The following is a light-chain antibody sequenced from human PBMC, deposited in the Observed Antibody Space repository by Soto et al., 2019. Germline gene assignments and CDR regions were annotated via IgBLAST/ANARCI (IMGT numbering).Light chain of an antibody. Sequence: DIQMTQSPSTLSASVGDRVTITCRASQTISDFLAWYQQKPGKAPKLLIYKASSLESGVPSRFSGSGSGTEFTLTISSLQPDDFATYYCQQYNSYSQTFGQGTKVDIK. CDR1: QTISDF. CDR2: KAS. J-gene: IGKJ1*01. V-gene: IGKV1-5*03. CDR3: QQYNSYSQT.